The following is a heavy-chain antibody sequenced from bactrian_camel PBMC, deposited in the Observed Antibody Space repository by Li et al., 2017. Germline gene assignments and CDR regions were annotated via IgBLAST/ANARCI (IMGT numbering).Heavy chain of an antibody. CDR3: AADGEDCSGGSCYCWVGEPIDFPT. D-gene: IGHD2*01. CDR1: ANAYSRYC. CDR2: SSSDGSS. J-gene: IGHJ6*01. V-gene: IGHV3S55*01. Sequence: HVQLVESGGGSVQVGDSLRLSCALSANAYSRYCLGWFRQVPGKEREGVAASSSDGSSDYADSVKGRFTISRDNAKNTLYLQMNSLKPEDTAMYYCAADGEDCSGGSCYCWVGEPIDFPTWGQGTQVTVS.